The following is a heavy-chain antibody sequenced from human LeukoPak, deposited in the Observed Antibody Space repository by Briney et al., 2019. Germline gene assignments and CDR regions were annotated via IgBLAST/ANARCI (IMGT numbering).Heavy chain of an antibody. V-gene: IGHV1-46*01. D-gene: IGHD2-2*01. CDR1: GYTFTSYY. J-gene: IGHJ6*02. CDR3: ARDPARYCSSTSCYGMDV. Sequence: ASVKVFCKASGYTFTSYYMHWVRQAPGQGLEWMGIINPSGGSTSYAQKFQGRVTMTRDTSTSTVYMELSSLRSEDTAVYYCARDPARYCSSTSCYGMDVWGQGTTVTVSS. CDR2: INPSGGST.